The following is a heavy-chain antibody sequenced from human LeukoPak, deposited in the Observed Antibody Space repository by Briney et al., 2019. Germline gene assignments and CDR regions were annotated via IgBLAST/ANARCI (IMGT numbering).Heavy chain of an antibody. CDR2: INHSGST. D-gene: IGHD3-10*01. Sequence: PSETLSLTCAVYGGSFSGYYWSWIRQPPGKGLEWIGEINHSGSTNYNPSLKSRVTMSVDTSKNHFSLKLNSVTAADTAVYYCARAASGDAVDYYGSGRRYYSYYMDVWGKGTTVTISS. CDR1: GGSFSGYY. J-gene: IGHJ6*03. V-gene: IGHV4-34*01. CDR3: ARAASGDAVDYYGSGRRYYSYYMDV.